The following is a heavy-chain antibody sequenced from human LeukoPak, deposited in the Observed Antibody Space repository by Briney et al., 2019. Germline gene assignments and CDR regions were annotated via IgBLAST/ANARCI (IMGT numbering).Heavy chain of an antibody. D-gene: IGHD3-10*01. CDR1: GFTFSSYG. V-gene: IGHV3-30*18. CDR2: ISYDGSNK. CDR3: AKDWGFGESRSRQDWFDP. J-gene: IGHJ5*02. Sequence: GGSLRLSCAASGFTFSSYGMHWVRQAPGKGLEWVAVISYDGSNKYYADSVKGRFTISRDNSKNTLYLQMNSLRAEDTAVYYCAKDWGFGESRSRQDWFDPWGQGTLVTVSS.